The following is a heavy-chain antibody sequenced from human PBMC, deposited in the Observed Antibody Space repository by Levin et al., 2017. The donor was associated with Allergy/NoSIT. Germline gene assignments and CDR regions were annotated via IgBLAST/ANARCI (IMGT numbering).Heavy chain of an antibody. Sequence: SQTLSLTCTVSGGSITNNPYFWGWIRQPRGTGLEWIGSFYYGGNTYYNPSLKSRLTISVDTSKNQFSLKLSSVTAADTAVYYCARQGNSYGRINWFDPWGQGTLVTVSS. V-gene: IGHV4-39*01. J-gene: IGHJ5*02. CDR2: FYYGGNT. CDR1: GGSITNNPYF. D-gene: IGHD5-18*01. CDR3: ARQGNSYGRINWFDP.